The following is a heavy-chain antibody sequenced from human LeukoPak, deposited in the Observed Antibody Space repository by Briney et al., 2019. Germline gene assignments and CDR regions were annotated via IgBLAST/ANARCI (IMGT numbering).Heavy chain of an antibody. CDR1: VGSVSSYY. Sequence: PSETLSLTCTVSVGSVSSYYWSWIRQPAGKGLEWIGRIYTSGSTNYNPSLKSRVTMSVDTSKNQFSLKLSSVTAADTAVYYCARDRGVATSRGLNWFDPWGQGTLVTVSS. J-gene: IGHJ5*02. CDR2: IYTSGST. CDR3: ARDRGVATSRGLNWFDP. V-gene: IGHV4-4*07. D-gene: IGHD5-12*01.